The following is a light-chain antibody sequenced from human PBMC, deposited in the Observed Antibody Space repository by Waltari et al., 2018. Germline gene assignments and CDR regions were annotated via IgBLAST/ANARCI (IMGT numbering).Light chain of an antibody. J-gene: IGKJ1*01. CDR3: LHHNNYPWA. CDR2: AAS. V-gene: IGKV1-17*03. CDR1: RGISNY. Sequence: DIQMTQFPSAMYASIGDTVTITCGATRGISNYLAWFQHRPGQVPRRLIYAASTLHAGVPSRFSGGGSGTQFTLTISGLQPEDSATYYCLHHNNYPWAFGQGTKVEIK.